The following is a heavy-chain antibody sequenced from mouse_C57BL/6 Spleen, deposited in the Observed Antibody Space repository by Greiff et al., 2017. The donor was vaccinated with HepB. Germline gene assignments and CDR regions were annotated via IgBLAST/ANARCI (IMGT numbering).Heavy chain of an antibody. CDR1: GYSITSGYD. CDR3: ARGDGRAWFAY. Sequence: VQLQQSGPGMVKPSQSLSLTCTVPGYSITSGYDWHWIRHFPGNKLEWMGYISYSGSTNYNPSLKSQISITHDTSKNHFFLKLNAVTTEDTATYYCARGDGRAWFAYWGQGTLVTVSA. D-gene: IGHD1-1*01. CDR2: ISYSGST. V-gene: IGHV3-1*01. J-gene: IGHJ3*01.